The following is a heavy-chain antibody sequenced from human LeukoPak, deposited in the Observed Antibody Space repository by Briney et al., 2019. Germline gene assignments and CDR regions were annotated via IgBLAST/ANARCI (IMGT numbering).Heavy chain of an antibody. Sequence: SETLSLTYTVSGGPISSYYWSWIRQPPAKGLAGIGYIYYSGSTNYNPSLKSRVTISVDTSKNQFSLKLSSVTAADTAVYYCAREKPSIAAAFDAFDIWGQGTMVTVSS. V-gene: IGHV4-59*01. J-gene: IGHJ3*02. D-gene: IGHD6-13*01. CDR2: IYYSGST. CDR1: GGPISSYY. CDR3: AREKPSIAAAFDAFDI.